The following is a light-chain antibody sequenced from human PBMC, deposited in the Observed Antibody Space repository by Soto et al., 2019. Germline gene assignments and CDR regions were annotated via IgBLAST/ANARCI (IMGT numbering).Light chain of an antibody. CDR3: QSYDSGLSGSI. Sequence: QAVVTQPPSVSGAPGQRVTISCTGSSSNIGAGYTVHWYQQLPGTAPKLLIYDNTNRPSGVPDRFSGSKSGTSASLSITRLQTDDEADYYCQSYDSGLSGSIFGGGTKLTVL. V-gene: IGLV1-40*01. CDR1: SSNIGAGYT. J-gene: IGLJ2*01. CDR2: DNT.